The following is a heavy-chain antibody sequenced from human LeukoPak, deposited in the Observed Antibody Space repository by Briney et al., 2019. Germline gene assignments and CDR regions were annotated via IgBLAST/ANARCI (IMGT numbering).Heavy chain of an antibody. V-gene: IGHV4-59*01. CDR3: ARPQYGSGSNRDAFDI. J-gene: IGHJ3*02. D-gene: IGHD3-10*01. Sequence: PSETLSLTCTVSGGSISSYYWSWLRQPPGKGLEWIGYIYYSGSTNYNPSLKSRVTISVDTSKNQFSLKLSSVTAADTAVYYCARPQYGSGSNRDAFDIWGQGTMVTVSS. CDR1: GGSISSYY. CDR2: IYYSGST.